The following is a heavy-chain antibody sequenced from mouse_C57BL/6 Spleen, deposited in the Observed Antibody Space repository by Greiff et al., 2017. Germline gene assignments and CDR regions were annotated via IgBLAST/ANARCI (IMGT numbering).Heavy chain of an antibody. CDR3: ARSPYGYAFDY. V-gene: IGHV7-3*01. CDR2: IRNKANGYTT. D-gene: IGHD2-2*01. CDR1: GFTFTDYY. J-gene: IGHJ2*01. Sequence: EVKVEESGGGLVQPGGSLSLSCAASGFTFTDYYMSWVRQPPGKALEWLGFIRNKANGYTTEYSASVKGRFTISRDNSQSILYLQMNALRAEDSATYYCARSPYGYAFDYWGQGTTLTVSS.